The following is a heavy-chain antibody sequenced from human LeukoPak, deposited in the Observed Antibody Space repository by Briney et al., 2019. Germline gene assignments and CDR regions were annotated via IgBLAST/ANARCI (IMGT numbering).Heavy chain of an antibody. Sequence: SETLSLTCAVYGGSFSGYYWSWIRQPPGKGLEWIGEINHSGSTNYNPSLKSRVTISVDTSKNQFSLKLSSVTAADTAVYYCARGMIVVVPAAIAFNYWGQGTLVTVSS. D-gene: IGHD2-2*01. CDR2: INHSGST. CDR3: ARGMIVVVPAAIAFNY. CDR1: GGSFSGYY. J-gene: IGHJ4*02. V-gene: IGHV4-34*01.